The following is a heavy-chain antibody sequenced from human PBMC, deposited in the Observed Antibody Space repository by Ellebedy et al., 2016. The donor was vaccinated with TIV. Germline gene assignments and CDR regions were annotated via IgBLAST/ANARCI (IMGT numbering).Heavy chain of an antibody. CDR1: GFTFSSYW. D-gene: IGHD2-15*01. CDR2: IKLDGSET. V-gene: IGHV3-7*01. CDR3: ARERGYCVGNSCYFYFDY. Sequence: GGSLRLSCVASGFTFSSYWMSWVRQAPGKGLEWVANIKLDGSETNYVDSVKGRFTISRDNAKNSLYLQMNSLRAEDTAVYYCARERGYCVGNSCYFYFDYWGQGALVTVSS. J-gene: IGHJ4*02.